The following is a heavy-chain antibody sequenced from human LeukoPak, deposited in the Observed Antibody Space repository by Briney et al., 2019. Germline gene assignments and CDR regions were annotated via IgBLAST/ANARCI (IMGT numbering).Heavy chain of an antibody. V-gene: IGHV4-38-2*02. CDR2: IHHTGST. CDR3: ARDIVATKYEYYYYMDV. J-gene: IGHJ6*03. D-gene: IGHD5-12*01. CDR1: GYSISSGYY. Sequence: SETLSLTCTVSGYSISSGYYWGWIRQPPGKGLERIGSIHHTGSTHFNPSLKSRVTISVDTSKNQFSLNLSSVTAADTAVYYCARDIVATKYEYYYYMDVWGKGTTVTISS.